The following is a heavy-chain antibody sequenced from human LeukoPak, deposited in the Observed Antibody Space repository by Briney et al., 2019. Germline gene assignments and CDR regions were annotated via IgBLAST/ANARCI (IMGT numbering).Heavy chain of an antibody. D-gene: IGHD3-22*01. CDR2: ICYSGST. J-gene: IGHJ3*02. CDR3: ARSYDRILFDI. V-gene: IGHV4-59*01. Sequence: KPSETLSLTCTVSGGSISSYYWSWIRQPPGKGLEWIGYICYSGSTNYNPSLKSRVTISVDTSKNQFSLKLSSVTAADTAVYYCARSYDRILFDIWGQGTMVTVSS. CDR1: GGSISSYY.